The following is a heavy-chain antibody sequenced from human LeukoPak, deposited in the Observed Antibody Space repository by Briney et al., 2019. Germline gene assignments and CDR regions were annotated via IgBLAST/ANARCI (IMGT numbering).Heavy chain of an antibody. D-gene: IGHD5-24*01. V-gene: IGHV3-74*01. Sequence: GGSLRLSCAASGFTFSNYWMYWVRQAPGKGPVWVSRIHNDGTGTSYADSVKGRFTISRDNAKNTLYLQMSSLRAEDTAVYYCARRGDGYNNGMDVWGQGTTVTVSS. J-gene: IGHJ6*02. CDR3: ARRGDGYNNGMDV. CDR1: GFTFSNYW. CDR2: IHNDGTGT.